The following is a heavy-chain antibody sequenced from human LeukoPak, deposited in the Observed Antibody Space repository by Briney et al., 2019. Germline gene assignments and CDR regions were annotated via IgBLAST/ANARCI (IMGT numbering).Heavy chain of an antibody. J-gene: IGHJ5*02. CDR2: ISAYNGNT. CDR3: ASSPYPGIAAAGTFDP. V-gene: IGHV1-18*01. Sequence: GASVKVSCKASGYTFTSYGISWVRQAPGQGLEWMGWISAYNGNTNYAQKLQGRVTMTTDTSTSTAYMELRSLRSDDTAVYYCASSPYPGIAAAGTFDPWGQGTLVTVSS. D-gene: IGHD6-13*01. CDR1: GYTFTSYG.